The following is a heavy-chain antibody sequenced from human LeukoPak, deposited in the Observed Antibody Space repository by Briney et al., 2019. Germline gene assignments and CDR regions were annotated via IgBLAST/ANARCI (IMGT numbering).Heavy chain of an antibody. D-gene: IGHD6-19*01. Sequence: GASVKVSCKASGYTFTSYDINWVRQATGQGLEWMGWMNPNSGNTGYAQKFQGRVTMTRNTSISTAYMELSSLRSGDTAVYYCARGQQWLQGWFDPWGQGTLVTVSS. V-gene: IGHV1-8*01. CDR3: ARGQQWLQGWFDP. CDR2: MNPNSGNT. J-gene: IGHJ5*02. CDR1: GYTFTSYD.